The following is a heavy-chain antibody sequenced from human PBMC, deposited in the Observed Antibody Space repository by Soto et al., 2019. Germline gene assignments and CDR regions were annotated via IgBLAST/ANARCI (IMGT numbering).Heavy chain of an antibody. D-gene: IGHD6-13*01. CDR3: ARDLMGETASGTFDY. J-gene: IGHJ4*02. Sequence: PGGSLRLSCATSGFTLSTYTMNWVRQAPGKGLEWIAFIGRTSSPIYYADSVKGRFTISRDNAMDSIYLQMDSLRDEDTALYYCARDLMGETASGTFDYWGQGT. CDR2: IGRTSSPI. CDR1: GFTLSTYT. V-gene: IGHV3-48*02.